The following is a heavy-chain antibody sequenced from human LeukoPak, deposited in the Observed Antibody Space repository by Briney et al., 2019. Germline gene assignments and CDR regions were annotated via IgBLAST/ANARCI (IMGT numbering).Heavy chain of an antibody. Sequence: ASVKVSCKASGYTFTSYDINWVRQATGQGLEWMGWMNPNSGNTGYAQKFQGRVTMTRNTSISTAYMELSSLRSEDTAVYYCAREIHMARGVRFYDAFDIWGQGTMVTVSS. CDR2: MNPNSGNT. CDR3: AREIHMARGVRFYDAFDI. D-gene: IGHD3-10*01. CDR1: GYTFTSYD. V-gene: IGHV1-8*01. J-gene: IGHJ3*02.